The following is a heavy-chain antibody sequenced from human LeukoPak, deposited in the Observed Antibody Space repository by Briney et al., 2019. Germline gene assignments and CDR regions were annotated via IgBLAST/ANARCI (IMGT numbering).Heavy chain of an antibody. Sequence: SETLSLTCTVSGDSISRGLLYWGWIRQPPGKGLEWIGSIYYSGSTYYNPSLKSRVTISVDTSKNQFSLKLSSVTAADTAVYYCARRIVDAAFDYYMDVWGKGTTVTVSS. D-gene: IGHD2-15*01. CDR2: IYYSGST. J-gene: IGHJ6*03. CDR3: ARRIVDAAFDYYMDV. CDR1: GDSISRGLLY. V-gene: IGHV4-39*01.